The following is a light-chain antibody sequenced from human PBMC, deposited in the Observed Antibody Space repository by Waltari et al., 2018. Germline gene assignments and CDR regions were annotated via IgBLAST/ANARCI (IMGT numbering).Light chain of an antibody. V-gene: IGLV6-57*04. CDR3: QSYDSNNHVV. J-gene: IGLJ7*01. Sequence: NFMLTQPHSVSESPGKTVTISCTRNSGSIGSNYVQWYQQRPGSAPISVIYGNNQRPSGFPDRFSGSIDSSSNSASLTISGLKTEDEGDYFCQSYDSNNHVVFGGGTHLTVL. CDR2: GNN. CDR1: SGSIGSNY.